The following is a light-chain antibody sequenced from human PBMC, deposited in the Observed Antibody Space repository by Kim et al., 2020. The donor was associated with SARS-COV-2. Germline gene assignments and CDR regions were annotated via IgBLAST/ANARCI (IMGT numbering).Light chain of an antibody. V-gene: IGLV3-19*01. J-gene: IGLJ2*01. CDR2: GKN. CDR1: SPRSDY. CDR3: NPRERSGNHQV. Sequence: SSELTQDPAVSVALGQIVRITCQGDSPRSDYASWDKQNPGQAPALVVYGKNNRPSGIPDRFSGPSSGNTASSTITGAQAEDEADSYCNPRERSGNHQVFC.